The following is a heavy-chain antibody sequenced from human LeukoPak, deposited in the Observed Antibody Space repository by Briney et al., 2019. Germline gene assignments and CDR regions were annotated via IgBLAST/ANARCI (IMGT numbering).Heavy chain of an antibody. CDR2: FDPEDGET. CDR1: GYTLTELS. CDR3: ATDKEGFGGLDY. Sequence: ASVKVSRKVSGYTLTELSMHWVRQAPGKGLEWMGGFDPEDGETIYAQKFQGRVTMTEDTSTDTAYMELSSLRSEDTAVYYCATDKEGFGGLDYWGQGTLVTVSS. V-gene: IGHV1-24*01. J-gene: IGHJ4*02. D-gene: IGHD3-10*01.